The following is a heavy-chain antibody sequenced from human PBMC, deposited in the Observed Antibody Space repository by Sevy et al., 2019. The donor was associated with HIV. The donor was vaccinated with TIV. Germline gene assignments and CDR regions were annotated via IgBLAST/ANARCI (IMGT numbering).Heavy chain of an antibody. CDR2: IYSGGST. V-gene: IGHV3-53*01. J-gene: IGHJ6*02. Sequence: GGSLRLSCAASGFTVSSNYMSWVRQAPGKGLEWVSVIYSGGSTYYADSVKGRFIISRDNSKNTLYLQMNSLRAEDTAVYYCARVKWDSYGFNYYYGMDVWGQGTTVTVSS. CDR3: ARVKWDSYGFNYYYGMDV. D-gene: IGHD5-18*01. CDR1: GFTVSSNY.